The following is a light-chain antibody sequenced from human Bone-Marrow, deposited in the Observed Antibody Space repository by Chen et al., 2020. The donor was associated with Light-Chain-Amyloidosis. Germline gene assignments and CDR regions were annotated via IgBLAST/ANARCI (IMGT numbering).Light chain of an antibody. CDR1: SGSIATHY. CDR2: EDD. V-gene: IGLV6-57*01. Sequence: NCMLTQPHSVSESPGKTVIISCTRSSGSIATHYVQWYQPRPGSSPTTVIYEDDQRPSGVPDRFSGSIDRSSNSASLTISGLKTEDEADYYCQSYQGSSQGVFGGGTKLTVL. J-gene: IGLJ3*02. CDR3: QSYQGSSQGV.